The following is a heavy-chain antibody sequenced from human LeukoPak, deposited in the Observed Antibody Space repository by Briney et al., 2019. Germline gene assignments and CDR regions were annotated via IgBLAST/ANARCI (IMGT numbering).Heavy chain of an antibody. J-gene: IGHJ5*02. CDR2: INPNSGGT. CDR1: YTXXXXY. Sequence: YTXXXXYMHWVRQAPGQGLEWMGWINPNSGGTNYAQKFQGRVTMTRDTSISTAYMELSRLRSDDTAVYYCAIGMDLRWFDPWGQGTLVTVSS. CDR3: AIGMDLRWFDP. V-gene: IGHV1-2*02. D-gene: IGHD1-26*01.